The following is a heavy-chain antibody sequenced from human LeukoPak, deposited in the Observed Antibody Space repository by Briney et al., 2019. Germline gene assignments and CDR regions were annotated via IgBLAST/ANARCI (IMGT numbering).Heavy chain of an antibody. CDR3: AKEITGTMHAVFYYYGMDV. Sequence: GGSLRLSCAASGFTFSSYGMHWVRQAPGKGLEWVAVISYDGSNKYYADSVKGQFTISRDNSKNTLYLQMNSLRAEDTAVYYCAKEITGTMHAVFYYYGMDVWGQGTTVTVSS. D-gene: IGHD1-7*01. V-gene: IGHV3-30*18. CDR1: GFTFSSYG. J-gene: IGHJ6*02. CDR2: ISYDGSNK.